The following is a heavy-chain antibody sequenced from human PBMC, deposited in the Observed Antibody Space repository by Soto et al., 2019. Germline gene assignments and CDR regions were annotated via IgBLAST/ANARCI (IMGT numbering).Heavy chain of an antibody. CDR1: GFTFSGSA. V-gene: IGHV3-73*02. D-gene: IGHD5-18*01. CDR2: IRSKANSYAT. Sequence: EVQLVESGGGLVQPGGSLKLSCAASGFTFSGSAMHWVRQASGKGLEWVGRIRSKANSYATAYAASVKGRFTISRDDSKNTAYLQMNSLKTEDTAVYYCTADTAMTNYGMDVWGQGTTVTVSS. J-gene: IGHJ6*02. CDR3: TADTAMTNYGMDV.